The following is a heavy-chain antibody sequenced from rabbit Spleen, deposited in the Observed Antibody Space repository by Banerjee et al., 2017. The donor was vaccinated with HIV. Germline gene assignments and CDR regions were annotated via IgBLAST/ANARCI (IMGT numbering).Heavy chain of an antibody. Sequence: QSLEESGGGLVKPGASLTLTCKASGFSFNSGYDMCWVRQAPGKGLEWIACIYAGSSGSTYYASWAKGRFTCSKTSSTTVTLQMTRLTAADTATYFCARDTSSSFSSYGMDLWGPGTLVTVS. J-gene: IGHJ6*01. CDR3: ARDTSSSFSSYGMDL. V-gene: IGHV1S40*01. D-gene: IGHD1-1*01. CDR1: GFSFNSGYD. CDR2: IYAGSSGST.